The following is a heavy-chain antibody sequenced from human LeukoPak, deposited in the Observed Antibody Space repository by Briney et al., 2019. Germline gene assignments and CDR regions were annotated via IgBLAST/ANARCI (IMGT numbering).Heavy chain of an antibody. V-gene: IGHV4-4*07. J-gene: IGHJ4*02. CDR3: ASMVRGVQFDY. Sequence: SETLSLTCTVSGGSISYFWTWIRQPAGKGLEWIGRIHSSGGTNYNPSLRSRVTMSVDTSKNQFSLKLTSVTAADTAVYYCASMVRGVQFDYWGQGTLVTVSS. CDR2: IHSSGGT. CDR1: GGSISYF. D-gene: IGHD3-10*01.